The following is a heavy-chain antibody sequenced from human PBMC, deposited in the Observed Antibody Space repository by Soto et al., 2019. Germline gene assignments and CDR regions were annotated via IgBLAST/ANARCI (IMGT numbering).Heavy chain of an antibody. D-gene: IGHD1-26*01. V-gene: IGHV4-30-4*01. Sequence: SETLSLTCTVPGGSIRNGDYYWGWIRQPPGKGLEWIGYVYYSGTTYSHPSLNSRVSISVDTSENQFSLRLTSVTAADTAVYYCVTANSVGAAYYFDYWGPGTLVTVSS. CDR2: VYYSGTT. J-gene: IGHJ4*02. CDR1: GGSIRNGDYY. CDR3: VTANSVGAAYYFDY.